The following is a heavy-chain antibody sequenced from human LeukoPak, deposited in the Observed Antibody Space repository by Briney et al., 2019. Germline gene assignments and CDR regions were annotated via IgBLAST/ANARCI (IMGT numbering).Heavy chain of an antibody. CDR1: GFTFSSYG. CDR3: AKDLKFGVVSLFDY. D-gene: IGHD3-3*01. V-gene: IGHV3-33*06. Sequence: GGSLRLSCAASGFTFSSYGMHWVRQAPGKGLEWVAVIWYDGSNKYYADSVKGRFTISRDNSKNTLYLQMSSLRAEDTAVYYCAKDLKFGVVSLFDYWGQGTLVTVSS. J-gene: IGHJ4*02. CDR2: IWYDGSNK.